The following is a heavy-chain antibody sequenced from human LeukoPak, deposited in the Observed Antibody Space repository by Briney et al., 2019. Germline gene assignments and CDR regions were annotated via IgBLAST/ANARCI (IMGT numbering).Heavy chain of an antibody. CDR3: RGVREGTEADY. CDR2: IQYDGSNQ. V-gene: IGHV3-30*02. J-gene: IGHJ4*02. CDR1: GFTFSSYG. D-gene: IGHD3-10*01. Sequence: PGGSLRLSCAASGFTFSSYGMHWVRQAPGKGLEWVAYIQYDGSNQQYADSVKGRFIISRDRSKNIPYLQMNGLRAEDTAVYYCRGVREGTEADYWGQGTLVTVSS.